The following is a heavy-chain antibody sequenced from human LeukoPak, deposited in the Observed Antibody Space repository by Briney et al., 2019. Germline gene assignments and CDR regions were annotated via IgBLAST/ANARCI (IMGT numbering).Heavy chain of an antibody. V-gene: IGHV4-59*01. J-gene: IGHJ3*02. CDR1: GGSISSYY. CDR2: IYYSGST. CDR3: ARDEDAFDI. Sequence: SETLSLTCTVSGGSISSYYWSWIRQPPGKGLEWIGYIYYSGSTDSNPSLKSRVTISVDTSKNQFSLKLRSVTAADTAVYYCARDEDAFDIWGQGTMVTVSS.